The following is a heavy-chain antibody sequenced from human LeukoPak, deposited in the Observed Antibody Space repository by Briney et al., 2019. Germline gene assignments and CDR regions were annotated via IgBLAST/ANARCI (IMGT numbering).Heavy chain of an antibody. CDR2: IYYSGST. CDR1: GGSISSGFYY. Sequence: SETLSLTCTVSGGSISSGFYYWSWIRQPPGKGLEWIGYIYYSGSTSYNPSLKSRVTISVDTSKNQFSLKLSSVTAADTAVYYCARLRARSGYSSSWWGPFDPWGQGTLVTVSS. D-gene: IGHD6-13*01. J-gene: IGHJ5*02. CDR3: ARLRARSGYSSSWWGPFDP. V-gene: IGHV4-61*01.